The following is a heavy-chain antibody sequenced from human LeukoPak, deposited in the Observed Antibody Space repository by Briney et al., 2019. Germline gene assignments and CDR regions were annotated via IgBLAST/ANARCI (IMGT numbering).Heavy chain of an antibody. CDR2: IRSKANSYAT. CDR1: GFTFSGSA. D-gene: IGHD2-2*01. V-gene: IGHV3-73*01. J-gene: IGHJ4*02. Sequence: GGSLRLSCAASGFTFSGSAMHWVRQASGKGLEWVGRIRSKANSYATAYAASVKGRFTISRDDSKNTAYLQMDSLKTEDTAVYYCTRPPLGYCSITSTCSDYWGQGTLVTVSS. CDR3: TRPPLGYCSITSTCSDY.